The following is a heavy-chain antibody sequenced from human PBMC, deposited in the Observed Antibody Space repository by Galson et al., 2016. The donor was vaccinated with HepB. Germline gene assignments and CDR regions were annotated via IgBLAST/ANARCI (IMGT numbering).Heavy chain of an antibody. CDR3: ARDQRQGSFWSGSYFYYMDV. Sequence: SLRLSCAASGFTFSNYWMTWVRQAPGKGLEWVANIREDGIDRYHVDSVRGRFTISRDNAKNSLYLQMNSLRVEDTAVYYCARDQRQGSFWSGSYFYYMDVWGRGTTVTVSS. V-gene: IGHV3-7*03. D-gene: IGHD3-3*01. CDR1: GFTFSNYW. CDR2: IREDGIDR. J-gene: IGHJ6*03.